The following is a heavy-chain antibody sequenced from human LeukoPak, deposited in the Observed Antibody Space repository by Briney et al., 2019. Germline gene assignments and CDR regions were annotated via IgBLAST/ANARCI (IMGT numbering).Heavy chain of an antibody. V-gene: IGHV3-23*01. D-gene: IGHD5-12*01. CDR1: GFTFTSYA. Sequence: GGSLRLSCAASGFTFTSYAMRWVRQAPGKGLEWVSAISCSGGSKYYADSVKGRFTISRDNSKNTLYLQMNSLRAEDTAVYYCATSGYDEYYFDYWGQGTLVTVSS. J-gene: IGHJ4*02. CDR2: ISCSGGSK. CDR3: ATSGYDEYYFDY.